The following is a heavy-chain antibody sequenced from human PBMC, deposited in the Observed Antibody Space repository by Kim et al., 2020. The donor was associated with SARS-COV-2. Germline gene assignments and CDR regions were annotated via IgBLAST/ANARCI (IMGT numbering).Heavy chain of an antibody. CDR1: GYTFTSYG. J-gene: IGHJ4*02. CDR2: ISAYNGNT. CDR3: ARTYYDYIWGSYRPQDYFDY. Sequence: ASVKVSCKASGYTFTSYGISWVRQAPGQGLEWMGWISAYNGNTNYAQKLQGRVTMTTDTSTSTAYMELRSLRSDDTAVYYCARTYYDYIWGSYRPQDYFDYWGQGTLVTVSS. V-gene: IGHV1-18*01. D-gene: IGHD3-16*02.